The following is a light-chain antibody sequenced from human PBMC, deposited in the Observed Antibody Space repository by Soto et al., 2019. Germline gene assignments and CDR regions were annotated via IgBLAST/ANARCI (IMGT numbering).Light chain of an antibody. V-gene: IGLV2-14*01. J-gene: IGLJ1*01. CDR3: SSYTNINTRACV. Sequence: QSVLTQPASVSGSPGQSITISCTGTSGDIGSYNRVSWYQQHPGKAPKLIIYEVTDRPSGVSNRFSGSKSGNTASLTISGRQAEDEAKYYCSSYTNINTRACVFGTGTKLTVL. CDR1: SGDIGSYNR. CDR2: EVT.